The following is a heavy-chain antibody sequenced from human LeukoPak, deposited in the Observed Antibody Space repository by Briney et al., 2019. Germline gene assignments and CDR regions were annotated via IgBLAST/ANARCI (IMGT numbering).Heavy chain of an antibody. CDR3: AYRKEDAFDI. J-gene: IGHJ3*02. V-gene: IGHV1-18*01. CDR1: GYTSTSYG. CDR2: ISAYNGNT. D-gene: IGHD1-14*01. Sequence: ASVKVSCKASGYTSTSYGISWVRQAPGQGLEWMGWISAYNGNTNYAQKLQGRVTMTTDTSTSTAYMELRSLRSEDTAVYYCAYRKEDAFDIWGQGTMVTVSS.